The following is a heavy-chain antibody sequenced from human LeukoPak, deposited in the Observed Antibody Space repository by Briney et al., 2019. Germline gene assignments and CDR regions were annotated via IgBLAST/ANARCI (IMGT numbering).Heavy chain of an antibody. D-gene: IGHD1-26*01. CDR1: GFTFSSYE. CDR3: ARRLEYSGSKGVFDY. J-gene: IGHJ4*02. Sequence: GGSLRLSCAASGFTFSSYEMNWVRQAPGKGLEWVSYISNSGTTIYYADSVKGRFTISRDNSKNTLYLQMNSLRAEDTAVYYCARRLEYSGSKGVFDYWGQGTLVTVSS. V-gene: IGHV3-48*03. CDR2: ISNSGTTI.